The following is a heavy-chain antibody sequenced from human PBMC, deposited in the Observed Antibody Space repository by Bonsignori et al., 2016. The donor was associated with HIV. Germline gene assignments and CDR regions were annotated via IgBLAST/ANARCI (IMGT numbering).Heavy chain of an antibody. V-gene: IGHV3-53*01. J-gene: IGHJ4*02. Sequence: EVQLVESGGGLIQPGGSLRLSCAASGFTVSNNYMSWVRQGPGKGLEWVALIYSGGSTYYADSVKGRFTVSRDNSKNTLYLQMNNLRVDDTAVYYCACYSSLDYWGQGTLVTVSS. CDR3: ACYSSLDY. CDR2: IYSGGST. CDR1: GFTVSNNY. D-gene: IGHD4-11*01.